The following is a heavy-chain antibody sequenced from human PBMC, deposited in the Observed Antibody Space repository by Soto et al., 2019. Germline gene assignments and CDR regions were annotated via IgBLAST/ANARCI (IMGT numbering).Heavy chain of an antibody. Sequence: QVQLVPSGAEVKKPGSSVQVPCKTSGGGNLRDFRTTWVRQAPGQALEWMGGIIPKLGSANYAQNFQGGVPITAAESTSTVYMELRSLRSEDTAVYYCASGGGGYNLGAVYWGQGAPVTVSS. V-gene: IGHV1-69*01. CDR1: GGGNLRDFR. CDR3: ASGGGGYNLGAVY. J-gene: IGHJ4*02. CDR2: IIPKLGSA. D-gene: IGHD5-12*01.